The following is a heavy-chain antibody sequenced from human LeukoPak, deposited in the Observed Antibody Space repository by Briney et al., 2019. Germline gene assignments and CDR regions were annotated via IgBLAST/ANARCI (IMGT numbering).Heavy chain of an antibody. CDR1: GGSISSSSYY. Sequence: SSETLPLTCTVSGGSISSSSYYWGWIRQPPGKGLEWIGSIYYSGSTYYNPSLKSRVTISVDTSKNQFSLKLSSVTAADTAVYYCASSHMATITCFDYWGQGTLVTVSS. D-gene: IGHD5-12*01. CDR3: ASSHMATITCFDY. CDR2: IYYSGST. J-gene: IGHJ4*02. V-gene: IGHV4-39*01.